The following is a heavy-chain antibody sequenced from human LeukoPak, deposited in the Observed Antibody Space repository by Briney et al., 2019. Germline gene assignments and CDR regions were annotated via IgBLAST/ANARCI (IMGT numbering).Heavy chain of an antibody. Sequence: GGTLRLSCAASGFSFSSFGMLWVRQAPGKGPQWVAFIRSDGRNTYYADSVQGRFTASRDNSKNTLFLQMNSLRPEDTAVYYCAKARPIQGGFDPWGQGTPVTVSS. D-gene: IGHD5-18*01. CDR1: GFSFSSFG. V-gene: IGHV3-30*02. J-gene: IGHJ5*02. CDR3: AKARPIQGGFDP. CDR2: IRSDGRNT.